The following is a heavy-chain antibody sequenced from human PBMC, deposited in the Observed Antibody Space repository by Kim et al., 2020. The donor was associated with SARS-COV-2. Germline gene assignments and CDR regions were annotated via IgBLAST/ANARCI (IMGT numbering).Heavy chain of an antibody. CDR3: ARQGARELWTY. D-gene: IGHD1-26*01. CDR2: IYYSGST. CDR1: GGSISSSSYY. Sequence: SETLSLTCTVSGGSISSSSYYWGWIRQPPGKGLEWIGSIYYSGSTYYNPSLKSRVTISVDTSKNQFSLKLSSVTAADTAVYYCARQGARELWTYWGQGTL. J-gene: IGHJ4*02. V-gene: IGHV4-39*01.